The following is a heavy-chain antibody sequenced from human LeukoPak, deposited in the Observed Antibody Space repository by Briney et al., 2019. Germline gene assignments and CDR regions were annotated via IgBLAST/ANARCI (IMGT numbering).Heavy chain of an antibody. V-gene: IGHV1-69*05. Sequence: GASVKVSCKASGGTFSSYAISWVRQAPGQGLEGMGRIIPIFGTANYAQKFQRRVTITTDESTSTAEIEVSSVGSEDTAVYYCARGLLSDNWFDPWGQGTLVTVSS. CDR1: GGTFSSYA. CDR2: IIPIFGTA. D-gene: IGHD2-2*01. CDR3: ARGLLSDNWFDP. J-gene: IGHJ5*02.